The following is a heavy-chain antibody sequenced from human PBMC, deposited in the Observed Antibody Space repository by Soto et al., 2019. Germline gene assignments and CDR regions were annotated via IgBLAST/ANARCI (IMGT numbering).Heavy chain of an antibody. Sequence: SETLSLTCTVSGGSIISYYWSWILQPPWKGLEWIGYIYYSGSTNYNPSLKSRVTISVDTSKNQFSLKLSSVTAADTAVYYCARHLLWVGESPYYFDYWGQGTLVTVSS. CDR1: GGSIISYY. J-gene: IGHJ4*02. V-gene: IGHV4-59*08. CDR3: ARHLLWVGESPYYFDY. D-gene: IGHD3-10*01. CDR2: IYYSGST.